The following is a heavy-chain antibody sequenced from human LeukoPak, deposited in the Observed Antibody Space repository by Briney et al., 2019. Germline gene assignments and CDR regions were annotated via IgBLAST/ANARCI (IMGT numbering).Heavy chain of an antibody. CDR1: GFILSTYN. CDR2: ISNTGYTI. D-gene: IGHD5-12*01. Sequence: GGSLRLSCAASGFILSTYNIIWVRQAPGKGLEWVSYISNTGYTIFYADSVKGRLTISRDNAQNSLYLQMNSLRAEDTAVYYCAKDRYSGYGYYYYYMDVWGKGTTVTISS. V-gene: IGHV3-48*01. J-gene: IGHJ6*03. CDR3: AKDRYSGYGYYYYYMDV.